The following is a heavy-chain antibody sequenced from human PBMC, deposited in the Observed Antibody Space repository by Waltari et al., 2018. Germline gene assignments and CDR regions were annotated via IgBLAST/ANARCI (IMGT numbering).Heavy chain of an antibody. CDR3: ARFIRLQLDWFDP. Sequence: QVQLQVSGPGLVKPSEPLSLTCTVSGGSLSGYYWSWIRQPPGKGLEWIGCIDYSGSTNYNPSLKSRVTISLDTSKNQFSLKLSSVTAADTAVYYCARFIRLQLDWFDPWGQGALVTVSS. J-gene: IGHJ5*02. V-gene: IGHV4-59*08. CDR1: GGSLSGYY. D-gene: IGHD4-4*01. CDR2: IDYSGST.